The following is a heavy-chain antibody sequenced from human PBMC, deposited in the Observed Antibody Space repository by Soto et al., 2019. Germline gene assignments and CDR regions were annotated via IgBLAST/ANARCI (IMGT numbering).Heavy chain of an antibody. J-gene: IGHJ4*02. CDR2: ISSSSSYI. D-gene: IGHD1-26*01. V-gene: IGHV3-21*01. Sequence: GGSLRLSCAAFGFTFSSFSMNWVRQAPGKGLEWVSSISSSSSYIYYADSVKGRFTISRDNAKNSLYLQMNSLRAEDTAVYYCARGHLGIVGATTLDYWGQGTLVTVSS. CDR3: ARGHLGIVGATTLDY. CDR1: GFTFSSFS.